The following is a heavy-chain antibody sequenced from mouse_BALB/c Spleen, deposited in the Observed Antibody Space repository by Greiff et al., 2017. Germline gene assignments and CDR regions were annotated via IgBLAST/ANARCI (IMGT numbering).Heavy chain of an antibody. D-gene: IGHD1-1*01. V-gene: IGHV3-2*02. Sequence: EVQLQESGPGLVKPSQSLSLTCTVTGYSITSDYAWNWIRQFPGNKLEWMGYISYSGSTSYNPSLKSRISITRDTSKNQFFLQLNSVTTEDTATYYCAREGYYGSSPYYAMDYWGQGTSVTVSS. CDR1: GYSITSDYA. CDR2: ISYSGST. CDR3: AREGYYGSSPYYAMDY. J-gene: IGHJ4*01.